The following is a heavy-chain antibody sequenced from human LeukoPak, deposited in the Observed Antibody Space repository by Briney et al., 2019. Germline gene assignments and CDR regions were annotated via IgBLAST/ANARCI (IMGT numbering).Heavy chain of an antibody. CDR1: GYTFTSYA. CDR2: IIPIFGTA. J-gene: IGHJ5*02. CDR3: ARDPVHLGGYSYAYTPYNWFDP. D-gene: IGHD5-18*01. Sequence: ASVKVSCKASGYTFTSYAISWVRQAPGQGPEWMGGIIPIFGTANYAQKFQGRVTITADESTSTAYMELSSLRSEDTAVYYCARDPVHLGGYSYAYTPYNWFDPWGQGTLVTVSS. V-gene: IGHV1-69*13.